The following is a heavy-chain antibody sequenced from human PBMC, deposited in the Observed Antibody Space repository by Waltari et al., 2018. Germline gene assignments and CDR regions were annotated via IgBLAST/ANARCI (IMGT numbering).Heavy chain of an antibody. J-gene: IGHJ4*02. D-gene: IGHD2-2*01. CDR3: ASSSFCSSTTCYLGY. Sequence: QVRLVQSAAEVKKPGASVKVSCKASGYTFSSYGISWVRQAPGQGLEWMGWNGAYNGNTDYAQKFRGIVTLTTDRATNTAYMELRSLRSDDTAFYYCASSSFCSSTTCYLGYWGQGTLVTVSS. V-gene: IGHV1-18*01. CDR1: GYTFSSYG. CDR2: NGAYNGNT.